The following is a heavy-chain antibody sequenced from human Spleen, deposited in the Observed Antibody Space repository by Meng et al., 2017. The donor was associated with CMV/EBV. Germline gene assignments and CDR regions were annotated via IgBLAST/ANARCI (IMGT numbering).Heavy chain of an antibody. CDR2: ISTSGDNT. CDR1: GFTFSSYA. D-gene: IGHD1-7*01. CDR3: AKPPRNYNSNWYTYSFAY. Sequence: LSLSCAASGFTFSSYAMNWVRQPPGKGLEWVSAISTSGDNTNYVDSVKGRFTISRDNSKNTLFLQMNSLRAEDTAVYYCAKPPRNYNSNWYTYSFAYWGQGTLVTVS. V-gene: IGHV3-23*01. J-gene: IGHJ4*02.